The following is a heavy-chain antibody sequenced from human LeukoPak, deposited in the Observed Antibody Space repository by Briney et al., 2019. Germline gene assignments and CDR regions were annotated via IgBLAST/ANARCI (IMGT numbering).Heavy chain of an antibody. J-gene: IGHJ4*02. V-gene: IGHV3-23*01. CDR2: ISGSGAAT. CDR3: ASRLTGKSYGYVY. CDR1: GFTFSSYA. Sequence: GGSLRLSCAASGFTFSSYAMSWVRQAPGKGLEWVSVISGSGAATYYTDSVKGRFTISRDNFKNTLYLQMNSLRVEDTAVYYCASRLTGKSYGYVYWGQGTLVTVSS. D-gene: IGHD5-18*01.